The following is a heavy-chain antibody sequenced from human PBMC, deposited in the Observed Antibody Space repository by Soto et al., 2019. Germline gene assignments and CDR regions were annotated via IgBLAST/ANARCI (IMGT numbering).Heavy chain of an antibody. CDR2: IYSGGST. J-gene: IGHJ5*02. Sequence: GGSLRLSCAASGFTVSSNYMSWVRQAPGKGLEWVSVIYSGGSTYYADSVKGRFTISRDNSKNTLYLQMNSLRAEDTAVYYCARGKGVTIFGVETGFWLDPWGQGTLVTVSS. D-gene: IGHD3-3*01. V-gene: IGHV3-66*01. CDR1: GFTVSSNY. CDR3: ARGKGVTIFGVETGFWLDP.